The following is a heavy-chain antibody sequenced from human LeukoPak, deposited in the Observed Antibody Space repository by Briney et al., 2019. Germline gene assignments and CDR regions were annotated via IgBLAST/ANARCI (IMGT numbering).Heavy chain of an antibody. CDR2: IWYDGSNK. D-gene: IGHD2-15*01. CDR3: ARAGYCSGGSCYGVDY. V-gene: IGHV3-33*01. CDR1: GFTFSSYG. J-gene: IGHJ4*02. Sequence: GGSLRLSCAASGFTFSSYGMHWVRQAPGKGLEWVAVIWYDGSNKYYADSVKGRFTISRDNSKNTLYLQMNSLRAEDTAVYYCARAGYCSGGSCYGVDYWGQGTLVPVSS.